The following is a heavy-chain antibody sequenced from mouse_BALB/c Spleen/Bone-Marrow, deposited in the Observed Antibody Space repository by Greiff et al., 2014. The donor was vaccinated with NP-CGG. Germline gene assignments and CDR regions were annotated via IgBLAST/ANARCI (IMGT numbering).Heavy chain of an antibody. Sequence: EVQVVESGGGLVKPGGSLKLSCAASGFTFSDYYMYWVRQTPEKRLEWVATISDGGTYTFYPDSVKGRFTISRDNAKNNLYLQMSSLQSEDTAMYYCTRSGKRYGAMDYWCQGTSVTVSS. CDR1: GFTFSDYY. J-gene: IGHJ4*01. CDR2: ISDGGTYT. V-gene: IGHV5-4*02. D-gene: IGHD2-10*02. CDR3: TRSGKRYGAMDY.